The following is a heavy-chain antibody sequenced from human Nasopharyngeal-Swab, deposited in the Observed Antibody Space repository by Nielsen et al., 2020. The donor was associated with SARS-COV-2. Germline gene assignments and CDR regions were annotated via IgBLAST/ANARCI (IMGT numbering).Heavy chain of an antibody. V-gene: IGHV1-69*06. Sequence: SVKVSCKASGYTFTSYGISWVRQAPGQGLEWMGGIIPIFGTANYAQKFQGRVTITADKSTSTAYMELSSLRSEDTAVYYCARDPSITIFGVVIMDYWGQGTLVTVSS. J-gene: IGHJ4*02. CDR2: IIPIFGTA. CDR1: GYTFTSYG. CDR3: ARDPSITIFGVVIMDY. D-gene: IGHD3-3*01.